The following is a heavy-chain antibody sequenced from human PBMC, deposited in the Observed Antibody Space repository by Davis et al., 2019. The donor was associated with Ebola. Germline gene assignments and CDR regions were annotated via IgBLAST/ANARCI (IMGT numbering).Heavy chain of an antibody. CDR1: GGTFSSYS. CDR2: FIPVYGAA. V-gene: IGHV1-69*13. J-gene: IGHJ6*02. D-gene: IGHD2-2*01. CDR3: ARVRGFCSSTSCPAYGMDV. Sequence: SVKVSCKAPGGTFSSYSIIWVRQAPGQGLEWMGGFIPVYGAANYAQKFQGRVTITADESTTTTYMELSSLTSENTAVYYSARVRGFCSSTSCPAYGMDVWGQGTTVTVSS.